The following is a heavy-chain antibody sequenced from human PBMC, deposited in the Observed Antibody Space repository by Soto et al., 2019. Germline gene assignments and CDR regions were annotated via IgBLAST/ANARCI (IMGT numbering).Heavy chain of an antibody. Sequence: QVQLVESGGGVVQPGRSLRLSCAASGFPFTTYGMHWVREGPGKGRGWVAVISYDGSNTYYADSVKGRFTISRDNSKNTLYLQMNSLRPEDTALYYCVGGQCSFVDRGQGTLVTVSS. CDR1: GFPFTTYG. CDR2: ISYDGSNT. D-gene: IGHD3-10*01. CDR3: VGGQCSFVD. V-gene: IGHV3-30*03. J-gene: IGHJ4*02.